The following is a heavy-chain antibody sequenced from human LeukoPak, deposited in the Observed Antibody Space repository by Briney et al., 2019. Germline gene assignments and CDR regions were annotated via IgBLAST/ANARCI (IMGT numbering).Heavy chain of an antibody. CDR3: VRYCSSTTCYTRAVDY. CDR2: IYHSGSA. D-gene: IGHD2-2*02. V-gene: IGHV4-38-2*02. CDR1: GYSITSGYN. J-gene: IGHJ4*02. Sequence: SETLSLTCTVSGYSITSGYNWAWIRQPPGKVLEWIGSIYHSGSAYYNPSLKSRVTISVDTSKNQFSLRLSSVTAADTAVYYCVRYCSSTTCYTRAVDYWGQGTLVTVSS.